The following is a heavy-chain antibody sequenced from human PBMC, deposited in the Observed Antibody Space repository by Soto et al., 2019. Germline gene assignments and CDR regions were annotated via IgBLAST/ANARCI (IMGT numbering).Heavy chain of an antibody. J-gene: IGHJ5*02. CDR2: ISGSGGST. V-gene: IGHV3-23*01. Sequence: GSLRLSCAASGFTFSSYAMSWVRQAPGKGLEWVSAISGSGGSTYYADSVKGRFTISRDNARNTVYLQMNSLEAEDTAVYYCAKLPWEVAPSWGQGTLVTVSS. CDR3: AKLPWEVAPS. CDR1: GFTFSSYA. D-gene: IGHD1-26*01.